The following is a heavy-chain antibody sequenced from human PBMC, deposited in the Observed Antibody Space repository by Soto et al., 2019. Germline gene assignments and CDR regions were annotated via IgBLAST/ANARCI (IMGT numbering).Heavy chain of an antibody. V-gene: IGHV3-30*18. CDR3: AKTGMRKQWLAPSFDC. D-gene: IGHD6-19*01. CDR1: GFTFSDYG. J-gene: IGHJ4*02. CDR2: MSYAGTYK. Sequence: PGGSLRLSCAVSGFTFSDYGMHWVRQAPGKGLEWVAVMSYAGTYKYYADSVKGRFTISRDLSGNTLFLQMNSLIPDDTAFYYCAKTGMRKQWLAPSFDCWGQGMLVTVSS.